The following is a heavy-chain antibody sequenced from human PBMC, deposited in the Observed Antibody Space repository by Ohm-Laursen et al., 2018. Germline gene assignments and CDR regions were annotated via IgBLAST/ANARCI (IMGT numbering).Heavy chain of an antibody. J-gene: IGHJ4*02. Sequence: SLRLSCSASGFTFSSYSMNWVRQAPGKGLEWVSSISSSSSYIYYADSVKGRFTISRDNAKNTLYLQMNGLRAEDTAVYYCAKNRYFSRGSCDFDYWGQGTLVTVSS. D-gene: IGHD2-15*01. CDR1: GFTFSSYS. CDR2: ISSSSSYI. CDR3: AKNRYFSRGSCDFDY. V-gene: IGHV3-21*04.